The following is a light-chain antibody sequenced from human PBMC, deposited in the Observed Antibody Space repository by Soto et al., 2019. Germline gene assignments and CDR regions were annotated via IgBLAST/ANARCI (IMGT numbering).Light chain of an antibody. CDR3: SSHGGSNNPFV. Sequence: QSALTQPPSVSGSPGQSIAISCTGTSSDLGGYNFFSWYQQHPGKAPKLMIYDVTKRPSGVPDRFSGSKSGNTATLTVSGLQAEDEADYYCSSHGGSNNPFVFGPGTKLTVL. CDR1: SSDLGGYNF. J-gene: IGLJ1*01. V-gene: IGLV2-8*01. CDR2: DVT.